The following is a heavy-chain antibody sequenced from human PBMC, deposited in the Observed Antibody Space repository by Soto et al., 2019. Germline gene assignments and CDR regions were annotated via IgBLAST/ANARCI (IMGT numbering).Heavy chain of an antibody. Sequence: QITLKESGPTLVKPTQTLTLTCTFSGLSLSTIGEGVGWIRQPPGKAPEWLALVYWDDDKRYSPSLKSRLTITKDTSVNQVVLTMTNMGPVDTATYYCVQTRCGGDCLQSYSSHSYYGLDVWGQGTTVTVSS. V-gene: IGHV2-5*02. J-gene: IGHJ6*02. CDR2: VYWDDDK. CDR1: GLSLSTIGEG. D-gene: IGHD2-21*02. CDR3: VQTRCGGDCLQSYSSHSYYGLDV.